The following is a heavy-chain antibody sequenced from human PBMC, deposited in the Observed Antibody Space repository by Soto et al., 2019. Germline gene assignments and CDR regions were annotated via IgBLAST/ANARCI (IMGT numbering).Heavy chain of an antibody. CDR3: ARRYYYGSGSPPPDAFDI. V-gene: IGHV5-51*01. CDR1: GYSFTTYW. CDR2: IYPGDSDI. D-gene: IGHD3-10*01. Sequence: PGESLKISCKGSGYSFTTYWIGWVRQMPGRGLEWMGVIYPGDSDIRYSPSLQGQVTISADKSIGTAYLQWSSLKASDAAMYYCARRYYYGSGSPPPDAFDIWGQGTMVTVSS. J-gene: IGHJ3*02.